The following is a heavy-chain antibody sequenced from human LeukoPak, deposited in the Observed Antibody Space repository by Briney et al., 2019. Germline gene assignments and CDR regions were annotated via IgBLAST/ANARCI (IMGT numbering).Heavy chain of an antibody. J-gene: IGHJ5*02. CDR1: GYTFTSYD. CDR3: ARGGIVGAGFDP. D-gene: IGHD1-26*01. V-gene: IGHV1-8*03. Sequence: ASVKVSCKASGYTFTSYDINWARQATGQGLEWMGWMNPNSGNTGYAQKFQGRVTITRNTSISTAYMELSSLRSEDTAVYYCARGGIVGAGFDPWGQGTLVTVSS. CDR2: MNPNSGNT.